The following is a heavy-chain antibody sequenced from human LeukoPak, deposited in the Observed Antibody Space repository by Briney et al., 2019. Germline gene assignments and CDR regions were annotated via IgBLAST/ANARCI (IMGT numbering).Heavy chain of an antibody. CDR1: GYTFTGYY. V-gene: IGHV1-2*02. D-gene: IGHD3-10*01. CDR2: INPNSGGT. Sequence: AASVKASCRASGYTFTGYYIHWVRQAPGQGLECVGWINPNSGGTNYAQKFQGRVITTRDTSISTAYMELSRLRSDDTAVYYCARGGSGSYFSWLDPWGQGTLVTVSS. CDR3: ARGGSGSYFSWLDP. J-gene: IGHJ5*02.